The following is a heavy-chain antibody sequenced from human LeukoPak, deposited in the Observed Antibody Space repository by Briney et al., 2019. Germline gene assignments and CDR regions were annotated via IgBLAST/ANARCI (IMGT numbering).Heavy chain of an antibody. Sequence: PGGSLRLSCAASGFTFSSYWMRWVRQAPGKGLVWVSRINSDGSSTSYADSVKGRFTISRDNAKNTLYLQMNSLRAEDTAVYYCARRSSGSPPYYFGYWGQGTLVTVSS. CDR1: GFTFSSYW. CDR3: ARRSSGSPPYYFGY. CDR2: INSDGSST. J-gene: IGHJ4*02. V-gene: IGHV3-74*01. D-gene: IGHD1-26*01.